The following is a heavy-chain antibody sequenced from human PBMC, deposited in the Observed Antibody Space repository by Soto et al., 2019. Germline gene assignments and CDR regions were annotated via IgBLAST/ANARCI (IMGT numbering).Heavy chain of an antibody. Sequence: SETLSLTCTVSGGSISSGGYYWSWIRQHPGKGLEWIGYIYYSGSTYYNPSLKSRVTISVDTSKNQFSLKLSSVTAADTAVYYCARGGSYYYDSSGYYYEYFQHWGQGTLVTVSS. V-gene: IGHV4-31*03. D-gene: IGHD3-22*01. CDR3: ARGGSYYYDSSGYYYEYFQH. J-gene: IGHJ1*01. CDR1: GGSISSGGYY. CDR2: IYYSGST.